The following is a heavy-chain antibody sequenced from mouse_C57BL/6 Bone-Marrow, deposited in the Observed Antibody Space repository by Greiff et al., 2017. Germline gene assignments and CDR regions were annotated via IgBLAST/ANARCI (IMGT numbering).Heavy chain of an antibody. CDR2: IHPNSGST. J-gene: IGHJ2*01. CDR3: AREGYYGSRYGY. CDR1: GYTFTSYW. V-gene: IGHV1-64*01. Sequence: VQLQQSGAELVKPGASVKLSCKASGYTFTSYWMHWVKQRPGQGLEWIGMIHPNSGSTNYNEKFKGKATLTVDKSSSTAYMELSSLTSEDSAVYYCAREGYYGSRYGYWGQGTTLTVSA. D-gene: IGHD1-1*01.